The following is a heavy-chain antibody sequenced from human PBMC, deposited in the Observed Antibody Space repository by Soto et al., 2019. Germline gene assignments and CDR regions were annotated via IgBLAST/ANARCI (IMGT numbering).Heavy chain of an antibody. Sequence: KPSETLSLTCTVSGGSISSYYWSWIRQPPGKGLEWIGYIYYSGSTNYNPSLKSRVTISVDTSKNQFSLKLSSVTAADTAVYYCAGATPGIPDKYYFDYWGQGTLVTVSS. D-gene: IGHD2-15*01. V-gene: IGHV4-59*01. J-gene: IGHJ4*02. CDR2: IYYSGST. CDR3: AGATPGIPDKYYFDY. CDR1: GGSISSYY.